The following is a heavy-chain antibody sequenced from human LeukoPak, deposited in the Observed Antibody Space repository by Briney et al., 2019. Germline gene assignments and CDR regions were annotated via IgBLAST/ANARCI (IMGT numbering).Heavy chain of an antibody. CDR1: GGTFSGYA. CDR3: ARWGSGNYLPYYYYMDV. CDR2: IIPIYGTA. Sequence: SVKVSCKASGGTFSGYAISWVQQAPGQGLEWMGGIIPIYGTANYAQKFRGRVTITADESTSTAYMELSSLRSEDTAVYYCARWGSGNYLPYYYYMDVWGKGTTVTVSS. D-gene: IGHD1-26*01. J-gene: IGHJ6*03. V-gene: IGHV1-69*13.